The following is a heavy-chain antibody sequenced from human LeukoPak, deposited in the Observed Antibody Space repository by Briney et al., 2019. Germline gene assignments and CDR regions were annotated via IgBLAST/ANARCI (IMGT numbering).Heavy chain of an antibody. J-gene: IGHJ4*02. D-gene: IGHD3-22*01. Sequence: GSLRLSCAASGFTVSSNYMSWVRQAPGKGLEWVSVIYSGGSTYYADSVKGRFTISRDNSKNTLYLQMNSLRAEDTAVYYCARDGYYDSSGYEGDYWGQGTLVTVSS. CDR3: ARDGYYDSSGYEGDY. CDR1: GFTVSSNY. V-gene: IGHV3-53*01. CDR2: IYSGGST.